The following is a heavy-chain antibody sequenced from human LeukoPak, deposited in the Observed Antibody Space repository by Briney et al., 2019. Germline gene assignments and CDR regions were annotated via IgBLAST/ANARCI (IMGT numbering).Heavy chain of an antibody. D-gene: IGHD1-26*01. CDR1: GFTFSSYE. CDR3: ARDHSLRSGSYLNWFDP. CDR2: ISSSSSYI. V-gene: IGHV3-21*01. Sequence: GGSLRLSCAASGFTFSSYEMNWVRQAPGKGLEWVSSISSSSSYIYYADSVKGRFTISRDNAKNSLYLQMNSLRAEDTAVYYCARDHSLRSGSYLNWFDPWGQGTLVTVSS. J-gene: IGHJ5*02.